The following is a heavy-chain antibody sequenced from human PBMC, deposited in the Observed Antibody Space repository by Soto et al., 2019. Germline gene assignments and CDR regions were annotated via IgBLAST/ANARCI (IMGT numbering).Heavy chain of an antibody. CDR1: GFTFTSYA. V-gene: IGHV3-30-3*01. D-gene: IGHD6-13*01. CDR3: AKEWQQLGMGFYYYGMDV. J-gene: IGHJ6*02. CDR2: ISYDGTNE. Sequence: QVQLVESGGGVVQPGRSLRLSCAASGFTFTSYAMHWVRQAPGKGLECVAFISYDGTNEYYADSVKGRFTVSRDDSKKTVFLQMNRLRPKDTAVYYCAKEWQQLGMGFYYYGMDVWGQGTTVTVSS.